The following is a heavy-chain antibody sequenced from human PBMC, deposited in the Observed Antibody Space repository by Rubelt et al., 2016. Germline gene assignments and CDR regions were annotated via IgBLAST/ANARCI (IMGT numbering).Heavy chain of an antibody. J-gene: IGHJ4*02. CDR2: ITSGGSA. D-gene: IGHD3-16*01. CDR3: TKEALTSYYFDY. Sequence: EVQLLEFGGDLVQPGGSLRLSCAASGFTFRSYGMSWVRQAPGKGLEWVSLITSGGSAYYADSVKGRFTISRDNSKNTLNLQRSSLRAEDTAIYYCTKEALTSYYFDYWGQGTPVTVSA. CDR1: GFTFRSYG. V-gene: IGHV3-23*01.